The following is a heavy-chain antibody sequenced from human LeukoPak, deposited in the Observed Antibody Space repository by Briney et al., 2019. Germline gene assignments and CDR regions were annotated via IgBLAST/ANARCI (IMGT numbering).Heavy chain of an antibody. CDR3: ARHGSSWYYFDY. Sequence: KTSETLSPTCAVYGGSFSGYYWSWIRQPPGKGLEWIGEINHSGSTNYNPSLKSRVTISVDTSKNQFSLKLSSVTAADTAVYYCARHGSSWYYFDYWGQGTLVTVSS. J-gene: IGHJ4*02. CDR2: INHSGST. V-gene: IGHV4-34*01. D-gene: IGHD6-13*01. CDR1: GGSFSGYY.